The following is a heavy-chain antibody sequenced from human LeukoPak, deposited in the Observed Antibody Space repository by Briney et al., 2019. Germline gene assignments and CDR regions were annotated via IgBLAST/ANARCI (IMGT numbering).Heavy chain of an antibody. CDR2: INHSGST. V-gene: IGHV4-34*01. CDR1: GGSFSGYY. J-gene: IGHJ4*02. CDR3: ARRDYVFWSGPANNFDY. D-gene: IGHD3-3*01. Sequence: SETLSLTCAVYGGSFSGYYWSWIRQPPGKGLEWIGEINHSGSTNYNPSLKSRVTISVDTSKNQFSLKLSSVTAADTAVYYCARRDYVFWSGPANNFDYWGQGTLVTVSS.